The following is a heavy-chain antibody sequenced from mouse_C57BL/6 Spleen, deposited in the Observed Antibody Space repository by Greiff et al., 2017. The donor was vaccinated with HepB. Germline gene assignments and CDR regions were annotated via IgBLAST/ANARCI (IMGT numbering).Heavy chain of an antibody. CDR1: GFTFSSYA. CDR2: ISDGGSYT. V-gene: IGHV5-4*01. CDR3: ARDRGYGSSYVIDY. J-gene: IGHJ2*01. Sequence: EVMLVESGGGLVKPGGSLKLSCAASGFTFSSYAMSWVRQTPEKRLEWVATISDGGSYTYYPDNVKGRFTISRDNAKNNLYLQMSHLKSEDTAMYYCARDRGYGSSYVIDYWGQGTTLTVSS. D-gene: IGHD1-1*01.